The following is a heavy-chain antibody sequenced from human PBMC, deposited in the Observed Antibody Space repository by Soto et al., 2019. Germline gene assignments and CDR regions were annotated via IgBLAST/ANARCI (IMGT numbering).Heavy chain of an antibody. Sequence: SETLSLTCTVSGGSISSGDYYWSWIRQPPGKGLEWIGYIYYSGSTYYNPSLKSRVTISVDTSKNQFSLKLSSVTAAYTAVYYCARVRAIFGRYIDYWGQGTLVTVSS. D-gene: IGHD3-3*01. J-gene: IGHJ4*02. CDR2: IYYSGST. CDR1: GGSISSGDYY. V-gene: IGHV4-30-4*01. CDR3: ARVRAIFGRYIDY.